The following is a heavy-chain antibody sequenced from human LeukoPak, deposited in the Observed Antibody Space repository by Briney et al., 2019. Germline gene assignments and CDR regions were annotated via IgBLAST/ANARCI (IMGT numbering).Heavy chain of an antibody. V-gene: IGHV3-23*01. CDR2: IKGSGGST. D-gene: IGHD3-3*01. J-gene: IGHJ4*02. CDR3: AKSAYYDFWSGYRHYFDY. CDR1: GFTFSSYA. Sequence: PGGSLRLSCAASGFTFSSYAMSWVRQAPGKGLEWVSAIKGSGGSTYYADSVKGRFTISRDNSKNTLYLQMNSLRAEDTAVYYCAKSAYYDFWSGYRHYFDYWGQGTLVTVSS.